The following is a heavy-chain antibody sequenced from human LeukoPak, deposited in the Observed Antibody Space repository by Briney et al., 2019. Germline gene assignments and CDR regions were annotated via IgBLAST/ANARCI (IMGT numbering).Heavy chain of an antibody. CDR1: GFTFDDYA. D-gene: IGHD3-22*01. Sequence: GGSLRLSCAASGFTFDDYAMHWVRHAPGKGLEWVSGISWNSGSIGYADSVKGRFTIPRDNAKNSLYLQMNSLRAEDTALYYCAKMGYYDSSGYLYFDYWGQGTLVTVSS. V-gene: IGHV3-9*01. J-gene: IGHJ4*02. CDR2: ISWNSGSI. CDR3: AKMGYYDSSGYLYFDY.